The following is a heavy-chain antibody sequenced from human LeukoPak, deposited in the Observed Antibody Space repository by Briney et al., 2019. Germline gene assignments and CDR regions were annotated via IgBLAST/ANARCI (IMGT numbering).Heavy chain of an antibody. J-gene: IGHJ2*01. D-gene: IGHD3-9*01. CDR2: IYYSGST. CDR3: ARDMANYDILTGYYNFWYFDL. CDR1: GXSISSYY. Sequence: SETLSLTWTVSGXSISSYYWSWIRQPPGKGLEWIGYIYYSGSTNYNPSLKSRVTISVDTSKNQFSLELSSVTAADTAVYYCARDMANYDILTGYYNFWYFDLWGRGTLVTVSS. V-gene: IGHV4-59*01.